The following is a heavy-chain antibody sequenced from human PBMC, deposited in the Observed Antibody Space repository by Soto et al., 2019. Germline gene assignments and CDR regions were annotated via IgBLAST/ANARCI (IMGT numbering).Heavy chain of an antibody. V-gene: IGHV3-33*02. J-gene: IGHJ6*02. CDR2: ISYDGDHK. CDR3: ARIGLGGRTSCVDV. Sequence: PGGSLRLSCKPSGFTFRNYGLLWVRQAPGKGLEWVALISYDGDHKYYTDSARGRFTVSRDNFNNMMFPQMSSLRAEDTAVYYCARIGLGGRTSCVDVWGQGSTVTVSS. D-gene: IGHD2-2*01. CDR1: GFTFRNYG.